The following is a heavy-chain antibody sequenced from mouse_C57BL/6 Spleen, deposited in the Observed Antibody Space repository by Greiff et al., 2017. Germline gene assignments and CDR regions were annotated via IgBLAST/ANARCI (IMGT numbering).Heavy chain of an antibody. CDR3: IFYCSNYDWYFDV. Sequence: EVQLQQSGAELVRPGASVKLSCTASGFNIKDYYMHWVKQRPEQGLEWIGRIDPEDGDTEYAPKFQGKATMTADTSSNTSYLPLSSLTSEDTAVYYCIFYCSNYDWYFDVWGTGTTVTVSS. CDR1: GFNIKDYY. J-gene: IGHJ1*03. V-gene: IGHV14-1*01. D-gene: IGHD2-5*01. CDR2: IDPEDGDT.